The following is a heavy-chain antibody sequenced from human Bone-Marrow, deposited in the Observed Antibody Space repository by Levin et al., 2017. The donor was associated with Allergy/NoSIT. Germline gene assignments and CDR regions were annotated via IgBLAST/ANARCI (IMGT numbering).Heavy chain of an antibody. D-gene: IGHD3-10*01. CDR2: IHPDGSST. CDR1: GFTLSSYW. Sequence: GGSLRLSCAASGFTLSSYWMHWVRQAPGKGLVWVSRIHPDGSSTSYADSVNGRFTISRDNAKNTVYLQMNSLRDEDTAVYFCARAETFGELDSWGQGTLVTASS. J-gene: IGHJ4*02. V-gene: IGHV3-74*01. CDR3: ARAETFGELDS.